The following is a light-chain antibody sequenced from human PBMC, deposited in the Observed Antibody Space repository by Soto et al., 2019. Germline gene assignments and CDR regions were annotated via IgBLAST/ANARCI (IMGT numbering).Light chain of an antibody. V-gene: IGKV3-20*01. CDR2: AAS. CDR1: QSVSSD. CDR3: QQYGSSLPIT. J-gene: IGKJ5*01. Sequence: EIVMTQSPATLSVSPGERATLSCRASQSVSSDLAWYQQKFGQAPRLLIYAASNRATGIPDRFSGSGSGTDFTLIISRLEPEDFAVYYCQQYGSSLPITFGQGTRLEIK.